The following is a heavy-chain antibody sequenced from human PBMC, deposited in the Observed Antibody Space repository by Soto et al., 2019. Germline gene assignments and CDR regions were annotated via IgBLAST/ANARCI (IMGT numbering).Heavy chain of an antibody. D-gene: IGHD3-10*01. CDR1: GFTFSGYA. J-gene: IGHJ2*01. V-gene: IGHV3-23*01. CDR3: ARKVSGSTGRPDLWYFDL. CDR2: ISGGGDAT. Sequence: EVQLLDSGGGLVQPGGSLKLSCAASGFTFSGYALTWARQAPGKGLEGVSAISGGGDATFYADSVKGRFTISRDNSKNTLYLQMNTLRAEDTAVYYCARKVSGSTGRPDLWYFDLWGRGTLVTVSS.